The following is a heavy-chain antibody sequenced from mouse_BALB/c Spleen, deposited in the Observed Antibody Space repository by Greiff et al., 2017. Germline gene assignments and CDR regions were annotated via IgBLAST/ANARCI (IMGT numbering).Heavy chain of an antibody. D-gene: IGHD2-3*01. V-gene: IGHV5-6-5*01. J-gene: IGHJ2*01. CDR1: GFTFSSYA. Sequence: EVKLVESGGGLVKPGGSLKLSCAASGFTFSSYAMSWVRQTPEKRLEWVASISSGGSTYYPDSVKGRFTISSDNARNILYLQMSSLRSEDTAMYYCAKGGIDGYSFDYWGQGTTLTVSS. CDR3: AKGGIDGYSFDY. CDR2: ISSGGST.